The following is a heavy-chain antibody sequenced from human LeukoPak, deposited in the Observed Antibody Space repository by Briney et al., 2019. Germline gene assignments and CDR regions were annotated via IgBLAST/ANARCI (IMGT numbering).Heavy chain of an antibody. D-gene: IGHD6-13*01. CDR1: GFTFSSYA. CDR3: ARGLGGYSSSWFLDY. Sequence: QAGGSLRLSCAASGFTFSSYAMSWVRQAPGKGLEWVSAISGSGGSTYYADSVKGRFTISRDNSKNTLYLQMNSLRAEDTAVYYCARGLGGYSSSWFLDYWGQGTLVTVSS. J-gene: IGHJ4*02. CDR2: ISGSGGST. V-gene: IGHV3-23*01.